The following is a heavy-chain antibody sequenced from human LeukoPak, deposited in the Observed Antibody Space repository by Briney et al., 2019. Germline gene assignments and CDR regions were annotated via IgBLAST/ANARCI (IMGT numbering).Heavy chain of an antibody. CDR1: RGSISGSIRSYY. D-gene: IGHD5-12*01. J-gene: IGHJ4*02. Sequence: SETLSLTCTVSRGSISGSIRSYYWSWLRQPPGKGLEWIGYISSSGSVNDNPSLGSRVTISVDTSKNQFFLNLSSVSAADTAVYYCARIPLGYSGAYYFDYWGQGTLVTVSP. CDR2: ISSSGSV. CDR3: ARIPLGYSGAYYFDY. V-gene: IGHV4-4*09.